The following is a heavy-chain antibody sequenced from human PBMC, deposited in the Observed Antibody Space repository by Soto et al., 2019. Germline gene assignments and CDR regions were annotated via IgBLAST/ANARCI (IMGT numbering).Heavy chain of an antibody. CDR2: INHSGST. J-gene: IGHJ6*02. V-gene: IGHV4-34*01. D-gene: IGHD3-3*01. CDR3: ARGVYYDFWSGYYPHYYYGMDV. CDR1: GGSFSGYY. Sequence: PSETLSLTCAVYGGSFSGYYWSWIRQPPGKGLEWIGEINHSGSTNYNPSLKSRVTISVDTSKNQFSLKLSSVTAADTAVYYCARGVYYDFWSGYYPHYYYGMDVWGQGTTVTVSS.